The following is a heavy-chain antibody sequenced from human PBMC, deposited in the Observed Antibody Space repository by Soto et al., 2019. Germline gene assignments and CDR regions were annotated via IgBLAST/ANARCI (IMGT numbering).Heavy chain of an antibody. CDR2: IYYSGST. Sequence: PSETLSLTCTVSGGSISSYYWSWIRQPPGKGLEWIGYIYYSGSTNYNPSLKSRVTISVDTSKNQFSLKLSSVTAADTAVYYCARDTAHLGYCSGGSCHDGYGMDVWGQGTTVTVSS. CDR3: ARDTAHLGYCSGGSCHDGYGMDV. V-gene: IGHV4-59*01. D-gene: IGHD2-15*01. J-gene: IGHJ6*02. CDR1: GGSISSYY.